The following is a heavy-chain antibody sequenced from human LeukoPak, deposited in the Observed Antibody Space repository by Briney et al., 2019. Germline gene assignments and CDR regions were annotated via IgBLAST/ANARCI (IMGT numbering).Heavy chain of an antibody. Sequence: PSETLSLTCAVYGGSFSGYYWSWIRQPPGKGLEWIGEINHSGSTNYNPSLKSRVTISVDTSKNQFSLKLSSVTAADTAVYYCARRMAYYYDSSGYEDDYWGQGTLVTVSS. D-gene: IGHD3-22*01. J-gene: IGHJ4*02. CDR2: INHSGST. CDR3: ARRMAYYYDSSGYEDDY. CDR1: GGSFSGYY. V-gene: IGHV4-34*01.